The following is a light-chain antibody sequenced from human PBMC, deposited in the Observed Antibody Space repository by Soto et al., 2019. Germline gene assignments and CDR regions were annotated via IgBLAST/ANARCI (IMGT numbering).Light chain of an antibody. V-gene: IGLV2-14*01. J-gene: IGLJ1*01. Sequence: QSVLTQPASVSGSPGQSITISCTRTSSDVGGYNYVSWYQQHPGKAPKLRIYDVTYRPSGVSNRFSGSKSGTTASLTLSGLQAEDEADYYCSSYTSTSTYVFGTGTKVTVL. CDR3: SSYTSTSTYV. CDR2: DVT. CDR1: SSDVGGYNY.